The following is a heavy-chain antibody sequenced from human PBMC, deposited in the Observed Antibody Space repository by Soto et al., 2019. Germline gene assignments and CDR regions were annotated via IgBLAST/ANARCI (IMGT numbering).Heavy chain of an antibody. CDR1: GFTFSSYA. V-gene: IGHV3-30-3*01. Sequence: GGSLRLSCAASGFTFSSYAMHWVRQAPGKGLEWVAVISYDGSNKYYADSVKGRFTISRDNSKNTLYLQMNSLRAEDTAVYYCAGMIRLEELSLPYWGQGTLVTVSS. CDR2: ISYDGSNK. J-gene: IGHJ4*02. D-gene: IGHD3-16*02. CDR3: AGMIRLEELSLPY.